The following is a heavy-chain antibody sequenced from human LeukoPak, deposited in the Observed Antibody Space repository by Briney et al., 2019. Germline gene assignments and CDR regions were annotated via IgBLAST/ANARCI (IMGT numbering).Heavy chain of an antibody. J-gene: IGHJ6*02. CDR2: FDPEDGET. CDR1: GYTLTELS. V-gene: IGHV1-24*01. CDR3: ATVRPPYYGMDV. Sequence: ASVKVSCKVSGYTLTELSMHWVRQAPGKGREWMGGFDPEDGETIYAQKFQGRVTMTEDTSTDTAYMELSSLRSEDTAVYYCATVRPPYYGMDVWGQGTTVTVSS.